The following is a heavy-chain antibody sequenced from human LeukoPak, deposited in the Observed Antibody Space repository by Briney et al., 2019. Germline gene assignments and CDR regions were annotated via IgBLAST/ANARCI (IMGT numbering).Heavy chain of an antibody. CDR3: ARHARYSSSWHNWFDP. D-gene: IGHD6-13*01. CDR2: IYPSDSDT. Sequence: GESLKISCKGSGYSFTSYWIGWVRQMPGKGLEWVGMIYPSDSDTRYSPSFQGQVTISADKSISTAYLQWSSLKASDTAMYYCARHARYSSSWHNWFDPWGQGTLVTVSS. V-gene: IGHV5-51*01. J-gene: IGHJ5*02. CDR1: GYSFTSYW.